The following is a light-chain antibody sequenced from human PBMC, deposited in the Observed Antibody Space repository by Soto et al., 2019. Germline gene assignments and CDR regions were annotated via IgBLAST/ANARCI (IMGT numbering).Light chain of an antibody. CDR2: DVN. V-gene: IGLV2-11*01. J-gene: IGLJ2*01. CDR3: CSYAGSFSVI. Sequence: QSALTQPRSVSGSLGQSVTISCSGTSSDVGGYNYVSWYQQHPDKAPKLIIYDVNVRPSGVPDRFSGSKSGNTASLTISGLQAEDEADYYCCSYAGSFSVIFGGGTKLTVL. CDR1: SSDVGGYNY.